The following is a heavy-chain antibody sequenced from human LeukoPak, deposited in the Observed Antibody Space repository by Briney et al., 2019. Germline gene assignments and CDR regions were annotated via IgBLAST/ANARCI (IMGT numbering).Heavy chain of an antibody. Sequence: ASVKVSCKASGYTFTSYYMHWARQAPGQGLEWMGIINPSGGSTSYAQKFQGRVTMTRDMSTSTVYMELSSLRSEDTAVYYCARDNSVGDIAWWFDPWGQGTLVTVSS. CDR2: INPSGGST. CDR3: ARDNSVGDIAWWFDP. V-gene: IGHV1-46*01. J-gene: IGHJ5*02. CDR1: GYTFTSYY. D-gene: IGHD3-16*02.